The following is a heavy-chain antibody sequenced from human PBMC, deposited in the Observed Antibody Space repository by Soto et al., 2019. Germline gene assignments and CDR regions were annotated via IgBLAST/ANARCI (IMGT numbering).Heavy chain of an antibody. V-gene: IGHV1-69*06. J-gene: IGHJ4*02. CDR1: GDTFSSYA. CDR3: ARRGYSRSWRFDS. D-gene: IGHD6-13*01. CDR2: IVPIIGTT. Sequence: SVKVSCNASGDTFSSYASSGVRQAPGQGLEWMGGIVPIIGTTNYTQKFQGRVTITADKSTSTAYMELSSLRSEDTAVTYCARRGYSRSWRFDSCGQGTLVALSS.